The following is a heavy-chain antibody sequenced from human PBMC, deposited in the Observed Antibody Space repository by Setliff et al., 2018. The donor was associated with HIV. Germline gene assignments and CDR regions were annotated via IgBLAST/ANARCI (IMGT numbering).Heavy chain of an antibody. CDR3: ARVDMGYYYDSSGYSHFDH. Sequence: PGESLKISCKGSGYSFPTYWIAWVRQMPGKGLEWMGVIYPDESDSRYSPSFRGQVTSSADKSINTAYLQWSSLNASDTAMYYCARVDMGYYYDSSGYSHFDHWGQGTLVTVSS. CDR2: IYPDESDS. V-gene: IGHV5-51*01. D-gene: IGHD3-22*01. CDR1: GYSFPTYW. J-gene: IGHJ4*02.